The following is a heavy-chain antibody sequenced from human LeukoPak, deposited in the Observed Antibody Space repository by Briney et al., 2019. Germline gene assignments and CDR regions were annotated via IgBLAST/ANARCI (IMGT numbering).Heavy chain of an antibody. D-gene: IGHD6-6*01. J-gene: IGHJ6*03. Sequence: ASVKVSCKASGGTFSSYAISWVRQAPGQGLEWMGGIIPIFGTANYAQKFQGRVTITTDKSTSTAYMELSSLRSEDTAVYYCAWGPVAARPAYYMDVWGKGTTVTVSS. CDR1: GGTFSSYA. V-gene: IGHV1-69*05. CDR3: AWGPVAARPAYYMDV. CDR2: IIPIFGTA.